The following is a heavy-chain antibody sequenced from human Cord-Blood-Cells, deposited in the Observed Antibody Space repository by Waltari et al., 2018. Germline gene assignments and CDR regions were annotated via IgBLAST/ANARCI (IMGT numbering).Heavy chain of an antibody. J-gene: IGHJ4*02. D-gene: IGHD1-26*01. CDR1: GGSFSGYY. CDR3: AREPVRMGDY. V-gene: IGHV4-34*01. CDR2: LNHSGST. Sequence: QVQLQQWGAGLLKPSETLSLTCAVYGGSFSGYYWSWIRQPPGKGLEWIGELNHSGSTNSPPSLTSRVTFSVDTSKNQFSLKLSSVTAADTAVYYCAREPVRMGDYWGQGTLVTVSS.